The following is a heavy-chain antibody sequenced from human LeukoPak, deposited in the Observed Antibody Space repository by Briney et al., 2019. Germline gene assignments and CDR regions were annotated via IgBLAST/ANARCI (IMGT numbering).Heavy chain of an antibody. CDR2: ISGSGGST. CDR3: ASTIGSAGTQY. Sequence: GGSLRLSCAASGFTFSSYAMSWVRQAPGKGLEWVSVISGSGGSTSYADSVKGRFTISRDNSMNTLYLQMNSLRAEDTAVYYCASTIGSAGTQYWGQGTLVTVSS. V-gene: IGHV3-23*01. D-gene: IGHD6-13*01. J-gene: IGHJ4*02. CDR1: GFTFSSYA.